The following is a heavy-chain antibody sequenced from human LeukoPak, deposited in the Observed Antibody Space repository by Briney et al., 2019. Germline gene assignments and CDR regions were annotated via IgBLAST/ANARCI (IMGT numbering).Heavy chain of an antibody. J-gene: IGHJ4*02. CDR1: GYTFTGSY. Sequence: DSLKVSCKASGYTFTGSYIHWMRQAPGQGLELMGWINPNSGGTKYAQKFQGRVTVTRDTSTSTAYLELSGLRDDDTAVYYCARVVYCTKGVCINFDLWGQGTLVTVSS. V-gene: IGHV1-2*02. CDR2: INPNSGGT. CDR3: ARVVYCTKGVCINFDL. D-gene: IGHD2-8*01.